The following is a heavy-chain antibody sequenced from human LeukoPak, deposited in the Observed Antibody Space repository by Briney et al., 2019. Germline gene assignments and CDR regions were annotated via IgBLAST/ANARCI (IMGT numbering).Heavy chain of an antibody. J-gene: IGHJ6*02. CDR1: GGSISSYY. V-gene: IGHV4-59*01. D-gene: IGHD2-2*01. Sequence: PSETLSLTCTVSGGSISSYYWSWIRQPPGKGLEWIGYIYYSGSTNYTPSLKSRVTISVDTSKNQFSLKLSSVTAADTAVYYCARSSTEASYYYGMDVWGQGTTVTVSS. CDR3: ARSSTEASYYYGMDV. CDR2: IYYSGST.